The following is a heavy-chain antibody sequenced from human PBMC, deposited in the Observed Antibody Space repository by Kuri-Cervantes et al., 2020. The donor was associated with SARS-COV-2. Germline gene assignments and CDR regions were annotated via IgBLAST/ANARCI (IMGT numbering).Heavy chain of an antibody. D-gene: IGHD1-26*01. Sequence: LSLTCAASGFTFSSYGMHWVRQAPGKGLEWVAVISYDGSNKYYADSVKGRFTISRDNSKNTLYLQMNSLRAEDTAVYYCAKAQAGEIVGATSWGQGTRVTGAS. CDR3: AKAQAGEIVGATS. J-gene: IGHJ4*02. V-gene: IGHV3-30*18. CDR1: GFTFSSYG. CDR2: ISYDGSNK.